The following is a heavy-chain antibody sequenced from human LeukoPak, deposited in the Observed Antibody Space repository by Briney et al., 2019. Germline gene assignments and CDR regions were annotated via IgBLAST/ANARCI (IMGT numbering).Heavy chain of an antibody. CDR2: ISWNSGSI. V-gene: IGHV3-9*01. D-gene: IGHD1-26*01. CDR3: AKDTSGSYSDPYFDY. J-gene: IGHJ4*02. Sequence: GRSLRLSCAASGFTFDDYAMHWVRQAPGKGLEWVSGISWNSGSIGYADSVKGRFTISRDNAKNSLYLQMNSLRAEDTALYYCAKDTSGSYSDPYFDYWGQGTLVTVSS. CDR1: GFTFDDYA.